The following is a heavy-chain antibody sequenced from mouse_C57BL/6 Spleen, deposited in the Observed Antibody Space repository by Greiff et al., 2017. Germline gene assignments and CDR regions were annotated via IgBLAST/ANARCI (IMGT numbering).Heavy chain of an antibody. Sequence: EVKVEESGGGLVKPGGSLKLSCAASGFTFSDYGMHWVRQAPEKGLEWVAYISSGSSTIYYADTVKGRFTISRDNAKNTLFLQMTSLRSEDTAMYYCVIYYYGSSLRDWYFDVWGTGTTVTVSS. V-gene: IGHV5-17*01. CDR2: ISSGSSTI. J-gene: IGHJ1*03. D-gene: IGHD1-1*01. CDR3: VIYYYGSSLRDWYFDV. CDR1: GFTFSDYG.